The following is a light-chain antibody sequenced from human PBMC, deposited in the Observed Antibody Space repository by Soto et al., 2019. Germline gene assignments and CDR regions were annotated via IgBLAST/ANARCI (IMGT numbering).Light chain of an antibody. Sequence: EIVMTQSPATLSVSPGDRATLSCRASQGIGSTLAWYQQKPGQTPKLLLYGASTRATGIPARFSGSGSGTEFTLTISSLQSEDFAVYYCQQYNNWPPWTFGQGTKVDIK. CDR3: QQYNNWPPWT. CDR2: GAS. V-gene: IGKV3-15*01. CDR1: QGIGST. J-gene: IGKJ1*01.